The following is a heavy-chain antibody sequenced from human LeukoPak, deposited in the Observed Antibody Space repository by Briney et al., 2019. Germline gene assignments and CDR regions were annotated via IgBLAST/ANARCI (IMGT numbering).Heavy chain of an antibody. J-gene: IGHJ6*03. CDR3: ARDRKVGGYSYGYGYYYMDV. CDR1: GGSISSYY. CDR2: IYYSRST. D-gene: IGHD5-18*01. V-gene: IGHV4-59*01. Sequence: SETRSLTCTVSGGSISSYYWSWVRQPPGKGLEWIGYIYYSRSTNYNPSLKSRVTISVDTSKNQFSLKLSSVTAADTAVYYCARDRKVGGYSYGYGYYYMDVWGKGTTVTISS.